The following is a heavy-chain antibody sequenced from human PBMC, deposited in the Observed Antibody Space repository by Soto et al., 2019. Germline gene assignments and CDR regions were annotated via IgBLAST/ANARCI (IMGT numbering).Heavy chain of an antibody. CDR3: AKLVGTTKVDF. CDR2: ITRSGGTT. Sequence: EVQLLGSGGGLVQTGGSLRLSCEGSGFTFETYGMNWVRQAPGKGLEWVSHITRSGGTTYYADSVKGRFTISRDNSKNTVFLQMNSLRAEDTAVYYCAKLVGTTKVDFWGQGTLVTVSS. CDR1: GFTFETYG. V-gene: IGHV3-23*01. J-gene: IGHJ4*02. D-gene: IGHD1-26*01.